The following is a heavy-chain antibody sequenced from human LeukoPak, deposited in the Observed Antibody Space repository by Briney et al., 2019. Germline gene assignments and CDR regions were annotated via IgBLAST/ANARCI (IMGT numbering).Heavy chain of an antibody. Sequence: GGSLRLSCAASGFTFSSYGMSWVRQAPGKGLEWVSSISSSSNDIYYADSVKGRFTISRDNAKNSLYLQMNSLRAEDTSVYFCARERIVGATGFDYWGQGALVTVSS. CDR3: ARERIVGATGFDY. J-gene: IGHJ4*02. V-gene: IGHV3-21*06. CDR1: GFTFSSYG. CDR2: ISSSSNDI. D-gene: IGHD1-26*01.